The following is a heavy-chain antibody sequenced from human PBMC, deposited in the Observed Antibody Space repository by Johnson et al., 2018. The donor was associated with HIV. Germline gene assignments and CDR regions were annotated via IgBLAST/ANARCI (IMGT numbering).Heavy chain of an antibody. CDR2: ISYDGKST. CDR3: ARGLAADAFDI. CDR1: GFTFRSYA. D-gene: IGHD6-13*01. V-gene: IGHV3-30*04. Sequence: QVQLVESGGGVVQPGGSLRLSCAASGFTFRSYAMHWVRQAPGKGLEWVAVISYDGKSTYYADSVKGRFTISRDNSKNTLYLQMNSLRAEDTAVYYCARGLAADAFDIWGQGTMVTVSS. J-gene: IGHJ3*02.